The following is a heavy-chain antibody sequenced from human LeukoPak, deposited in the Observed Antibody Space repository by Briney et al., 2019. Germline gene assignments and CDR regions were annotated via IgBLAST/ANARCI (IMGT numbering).Heavy chain of an antibody. CDR2: IYSGGST. Sequence: GGSLRLSCAASGSTVSSNYMSWVRQAPGKGLEWVSVIYSGGSTYYADSVKGRFTISRDNSKNTLYLQMNSLRAEDTAVYYCARDNDYYDSSGYIPGMDVWGQGTTVTVSS. D-gene: IGHD3-22*01. CDR3: ARDNDYYDSSGYIPGMDV. V-gene: IGHV3-66*01. J-gene: IGHJ6*02. CDR1: GSTVSSNY.